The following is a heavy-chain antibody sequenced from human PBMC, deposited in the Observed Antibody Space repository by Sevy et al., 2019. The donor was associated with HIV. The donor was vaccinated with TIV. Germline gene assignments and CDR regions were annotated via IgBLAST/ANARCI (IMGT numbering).Heavy chain of an antibody. J-gene: IGHJ6*02. CDR3: AGYCSGGSCYPTAFYYYGMDV. D-gene: IGHD2-15*01. V-gene: IGHV1-69*13. CDR1: GGTFSSYA. CDR2: IIPILGTA. Sequence: ASVKVSCKASGGTFSSYAISWVRQAPGQGLEWMGGIIPILGTANYAQKFQGRVTITAEESTSTAYMGLSSLRSEDTAVYYCAGYCSGGSCYPTAFYYYGMDVWGQGTTVTVSS.